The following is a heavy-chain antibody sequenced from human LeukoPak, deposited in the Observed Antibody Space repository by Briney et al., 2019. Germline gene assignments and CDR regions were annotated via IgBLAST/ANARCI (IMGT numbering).Heavy chain of an antibody. CDR3: ARDWTKGLNWYFDL. CDR1: GGSISSSSYY. D-gene: IGHD3/OR15-3a*01. V-gene: IGHV4-39*02. CDR2: IYYSGST. J-gene: IGHJ2*01. Sequence: SETLSLTCTVSGGSISSSSYYWGWIRQPPGKGLEWIGSIYYSGSTYYNPSLKSRVTISVDTSKNQFSLKLSSVTAADTAVYYCARDWTKGLNWYFDLWGRGTLVTVSS.